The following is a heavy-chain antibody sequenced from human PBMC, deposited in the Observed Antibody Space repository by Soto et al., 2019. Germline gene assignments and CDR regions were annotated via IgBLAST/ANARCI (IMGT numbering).Heavy chain of an antibody. Sequence: GASVKVSCKASGYTFTSYDINWVRQATGQGLEWMGRMNPNSGNTGYAQKFQGRVTMTRNTSISTAYMELSSLRSEDTAVYYCARGGQQLVFYGMDVWGQGTTVTVSS. CDR3: ARGGQQLVFYGMDV. CDR1: GYTFTSYD. D-gene: IGHD6-13*01. CDR2: MNPNSGNT. J-gene: IGHJ6*02. V-gene: IGHV1-8*01.